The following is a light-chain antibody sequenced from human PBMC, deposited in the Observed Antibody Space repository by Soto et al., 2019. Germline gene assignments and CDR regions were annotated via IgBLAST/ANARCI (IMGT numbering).Light chain of an antibody. J-gene: IGKJ2*01. V-gene: IGKV1-33*01. CDR2: DAS. CDR1: QDISNY. CDR3: QQYDNLPYT. Sequence: DIQMTQSPSSLSASVVDRVTITCQASQDISNYLNWYQQKPGKAPKLLIYDASNLETGVPSRFSGSGSWTDFTFTISSLQPEDIATYYCQQYDNLPYTFGQGTKLEIK.